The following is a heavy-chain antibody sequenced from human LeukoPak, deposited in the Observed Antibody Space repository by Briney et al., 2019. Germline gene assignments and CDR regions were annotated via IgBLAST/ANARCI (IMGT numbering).Heavy chain of an antibody. J-gene: IGHJ5*02. V-gene: IGHV3-23*01. Sequence: QSGGSLRLSCAASGFTFSSYAMSWVRQAPGKGPEWLSAISGSGGSTTDADSVKGRFTTSRDNSKSTLYLQMNSLRAEDTAIYYCAKIFHTDGYYLGEHLFDAWGQGTLVTVSS. CDR2: ISGSGGST. CDR3: AKIFHTDGYYLGEHLFDA. D-gene: IGHD3-22*01. CDR1: GFTFSSYA.